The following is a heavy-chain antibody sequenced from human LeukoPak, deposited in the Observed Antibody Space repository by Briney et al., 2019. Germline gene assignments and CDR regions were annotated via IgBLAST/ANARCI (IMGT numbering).Heavy chain of an antibody. CDR2: IYYSGST. V-gene: IGHV4-30-4*02. Sequence: SETLSLTCTVSGGSISSGDYYWSWIRQPPGKGLEWIGYIYYSGSTYYNPPLKSRVTISVDTSKNQFSLRLSSVTAADTAVYYCASKSSDHGELRFDYWGQGTLVTVSS. CDR1: GGSISSGDYY. D-gene: IGHD4-17*01. J-gene: IGHJ4*02. CDR3: ASKSSDHGELRFDY.